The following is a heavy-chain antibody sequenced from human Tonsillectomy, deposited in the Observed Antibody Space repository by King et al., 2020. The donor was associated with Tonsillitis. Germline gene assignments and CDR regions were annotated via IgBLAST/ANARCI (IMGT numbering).Heavy chain of an antibody. CDR1: GGSISSGGYY. J-gene: IGHJ4*02. V-gene: IGHV4-31*03. Sequence: QLQESGPGLVKPSQTLSLTCTVSGGSISSGGYYWSWIRQHPGKGLEWIGYIYYSGSTYYNPSLKSRLTISVDTSKNHFSLKLSSVTAADTAVYYCARENYDTSGYYFDYWGPGSLVTVSS. CDR2: IYYSGST. CDR3: ARENYDTSGYYFDY. D-gene: IGHD3-22*01.